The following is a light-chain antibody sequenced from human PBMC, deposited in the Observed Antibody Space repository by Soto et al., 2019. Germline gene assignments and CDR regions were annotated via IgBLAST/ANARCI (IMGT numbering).Light chain of an antibody. CDR1: QSVSRSY. V-gene: IGKV3-20*01. CDR3: QQYGNSRFT. J-gene: IGKJ5*01. CDR2: GTS. Sequence: EIVLTQSPGTLSLSPWERATLSCRASQSVSRSYLAWYQQKPGQAPRLLIYGTSTRPTGIPDRFSGSGSGTDFTLTISRLEPEDFAVYYCQQYGNSRFTFGQGTRLEIK.